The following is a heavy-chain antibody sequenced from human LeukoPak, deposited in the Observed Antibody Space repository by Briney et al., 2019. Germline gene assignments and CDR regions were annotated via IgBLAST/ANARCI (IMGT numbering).Heavy chain of an antibody. J-gene: IGHJ4*02. CDR2: INPTGGST. Sequence: VASVTLSCKASGYTFTSYYMHWVRQAPGQGLEWMGVINPTGGSTSYAQKLQGRVTMTRDTSTSTLYMELSSLRSEDTAVYYCARDLTAMAHYWGQGTLVTVSS. CDR3: ARDLTAMAHY. D-gene: IGHD5-18*01. CDR1: GYTFTSYY. V-gene: IGHV1-46*04.